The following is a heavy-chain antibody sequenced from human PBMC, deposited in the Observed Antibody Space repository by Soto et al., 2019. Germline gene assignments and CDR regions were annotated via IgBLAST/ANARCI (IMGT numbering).Heavy chain of an antibody. J-gene: IGHJ4*02. CDR1: GFTFSSYA. V-gene: IGHV3-23*01. CDR3: ARRSSGWYFDY. CDR2: ISGSGGST. Sequence: EVRLLESGGGLVQPGGSLRLSCAASGFTFSSYAMSWVRQAPGKGLEWVSVISGSGGSTYYADSVKGRFTISRDNSKNTLYLQMNSLRAEDTAVYYCARRSSGWYFDYWGQGTLVTVSS. D-gene: IGHD6-19*01.